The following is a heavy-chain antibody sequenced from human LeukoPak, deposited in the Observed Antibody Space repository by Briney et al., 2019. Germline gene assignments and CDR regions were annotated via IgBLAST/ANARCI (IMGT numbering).Heavy chain of an antibody. CDR2: ISHSGST. Sequence: PSETLSLTCAVSGGSVSGYYWSWIRQPPGKGPEWIGKISHSGSTNYNPSLKSRVTTSVDTSTNQFSLNLSSVTAADTAVYYCARSANAFDIWGQGTMVTVSS. J-gene: IGHJ3*02. CDR3: ARSANAFDI. CDR1: GGSVSGYY. V-gene: IGHV4-34*01.